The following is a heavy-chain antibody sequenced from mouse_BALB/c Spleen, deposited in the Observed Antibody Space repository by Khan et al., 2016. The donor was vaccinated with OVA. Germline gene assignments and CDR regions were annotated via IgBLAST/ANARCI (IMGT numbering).Heavy chain of an antibody. Sequence: EVELVESGGGLVKPGGSLKLSCAASGFTFSNYAMSWVRQTPEKRLEWVASISSGGKTYYSASVKGRFTISRVNARNILSLQLSSLRSEDTAVYYCSRNDWFAYWGQGTLVTVSA. J-gene: IGHJ3*01. CDR3: SRNDWFAY. V-gene: IGHV5-6-5*01. CDR2: ISSGGKT. CDR1: GFTFSNYA.